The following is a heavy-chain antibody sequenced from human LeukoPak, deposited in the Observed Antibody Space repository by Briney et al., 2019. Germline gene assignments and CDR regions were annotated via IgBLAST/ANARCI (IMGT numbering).Heavy chain of an antibody. D-gene: IGHD6-13*01. CDR1: GFTFSSHG. CDR2: ISPSGGIT. V-gene: IGHV3-23*01. CDR3: AKFRGSSSFDAFDI. J-gene: IGHJ3*02. Sequence: GGSLRLSCAASGFTFSSHGMNWVRQAPGKGLEWVSGISPSGGITYYTDSVKGRFTISRDNSKNTLYLQMNSLRAEDTAVYYCAKFRGSSSFDAFDIWGQGTMVTVSS.